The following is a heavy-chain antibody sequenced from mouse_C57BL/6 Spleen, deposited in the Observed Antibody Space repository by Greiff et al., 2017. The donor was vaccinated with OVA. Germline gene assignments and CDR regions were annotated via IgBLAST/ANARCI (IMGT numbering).Heavy chain of an antibody. CDR1: GYTFTSYW. CDR3: ARWDTTVVAPFDY. D-gene: IGHD1-1*01. J-gene: IGHJ2*01. V-gene: IGHV1-50*01. Sequence: VQLQQPGAELVKPGASVKLSCKASGYTFTSYWMQWVKQRPGQGLEWIGEIDPSDSYTNYNQKFKGKATLTVDTSSSTAYMQLSSLTSEDSAVYYCARWDTTVVAPFDYWGQGTTLTVSS. CDR2: IDPSDSYT.